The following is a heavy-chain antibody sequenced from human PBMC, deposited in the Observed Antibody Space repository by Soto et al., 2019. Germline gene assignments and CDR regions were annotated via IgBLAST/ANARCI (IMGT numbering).Heavy chain of an antibody. J-gene: IGHJ3*02. CDR1: RGCRNSYY. CDR3: AIHLGFYSCTNRYDVFAI. Sequence: PSETPSLTCTVSRGCRNSYYWGWIRQRSGKGMEWIGDISDSGSTRYNPSLQSRVTISVDTSNNQFSLKLSSVTAADTAVYYWAIHLGFYSCTNRYDVFAISGQGTMDT. CDR2: ISDSGST. D-gene: IGHD2-2*01. V-gene: IGHV4-59*08.